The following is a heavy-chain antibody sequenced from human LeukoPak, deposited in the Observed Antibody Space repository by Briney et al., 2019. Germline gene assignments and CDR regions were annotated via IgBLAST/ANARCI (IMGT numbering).Heavy chain of an antibody. CDR3: ASPLDYYDSSGYHY. V-gene: IGHV1-69*05. CDR2: INPIFGTA. CDR1: GGTFSSYA. J-gene: IGHJ4*02. Sequence: SVKVSCKASGGTFSSYAISWVRQAPGQGLEWMGGINPIFGTANYAQKFQGRVTITTDESTSTAYMELSSLRSEDTAVYYCASPLDYYDSSGYHYWGQGTLVTVSS. D-gene: IGHD3-22*01.